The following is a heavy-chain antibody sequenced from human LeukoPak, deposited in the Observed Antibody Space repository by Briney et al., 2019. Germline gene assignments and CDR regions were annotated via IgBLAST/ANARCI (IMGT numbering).Heavy chain of an antibody. CDR1: GYTFTSYA. J-gene: IGHJ6*02. CDR3: ASLYSWSSSYYYGMDV. D-gene: IGHD6-6*01. V-gene: IGHV7-4-1*02. CDR2: INTNTGNP. Sequence: ASVKVSCKASGYTFTSYAMNWVRQAPGQGLEWMGWINTNTGNPTYAQGFTGRFVFSLDTSVSTAYLQISSLKAEDTAVYYCASLYSWSSSYYYGMDVWGQGTTVTVSS.